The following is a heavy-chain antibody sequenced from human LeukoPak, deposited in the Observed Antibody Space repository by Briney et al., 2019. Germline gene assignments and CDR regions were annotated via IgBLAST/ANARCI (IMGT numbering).Heavy chain of an antibody. CDR2: ISYDGSNK. J-gene: IGHJ6*02. CDR3: AKNPCGDCYSTYYYGMDV. V-gene: IGHV3-30*18. D-gene: IGHD2-21*02. CDR1: GFTFSSYG. Sequence: PGGSLRLSCAASGFTFSSYGMHWVRQAPGKGLEWVAVISYDGSNKYYADSVKGRFTISRDNSKNTLYLQMNSLRAEDTAVYYCAKNPCGDCYSTYYYGMDVWGQGTTVTVSS.